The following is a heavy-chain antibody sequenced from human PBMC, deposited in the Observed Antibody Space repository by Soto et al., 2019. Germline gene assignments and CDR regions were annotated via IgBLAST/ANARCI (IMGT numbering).Heavy chain of an antibody. CDR1: GYTFTSYG. Sequence: ASVKVSCKASGYTFTSYGISWVRQAPGQGLEWMGWISAYNGNTNYAQKLQGRVTMTTDTSTSTAYMELRSLRSDDTAVYYCARARPITMVRGYYMDVWGKGTTVTVS. J-gene: IGHJ6*03. D-gene: IGHD3-10*01. CDR2: ISAYNGNT. CDR3: ARARPITMVRGYYMDV. V-gene: IGHV1-18*01.